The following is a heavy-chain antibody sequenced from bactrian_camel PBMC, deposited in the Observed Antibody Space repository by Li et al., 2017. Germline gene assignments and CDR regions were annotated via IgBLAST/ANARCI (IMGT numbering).Heavy chain of an antibody. Sequence: VQLVESGGGLVQPGGSLRLSCAASGFTASTYAMSWVRQAPGKGLEWVSAINSGGGSTYYADSVKGRFTISRDNAKNTLYLQLNSLKTEDTAVYYCAASKRHGGSWYDYWGQGTQVTVS. V-gene: IGHV3S31*01. CDR2: INSGGGST. D-gene: IGHD6*01. CDR3: AASKRHGGSWYDY. CDR1: GFTASTYA. J-gene: IGHJ4*01.